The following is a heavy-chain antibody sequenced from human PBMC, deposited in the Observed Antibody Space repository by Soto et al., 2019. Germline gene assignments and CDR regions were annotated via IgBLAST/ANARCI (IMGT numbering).Heavy chain of an antibody. CDR3: VRSITIFVGMYT. Sequence: SETLSLTCTVSGGSVSSGSYYWSWIRQPPGKGLEWIGYIYYSGSTNYNPSLKSRVTISVDTSKNQFSLKLSSVTAADTAVYNCVRSITIFVGMYTWGQGNTLTISS. J-gene: IGHJ6*02. D-gene: IGHD3-9*01. CDR2: IYYSGST. CDR1: GGSVSSGSYY. V-gene: IGHV4-61*01.